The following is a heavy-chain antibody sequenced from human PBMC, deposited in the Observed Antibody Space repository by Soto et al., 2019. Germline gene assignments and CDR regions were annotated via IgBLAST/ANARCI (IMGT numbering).Heavy chain of an antibody. J-gene: IGHJ4*02. CDR2: INHSGST. CDR3: AIGRWLRQSFDY. CDR1: GGSFSGYY. Sequence: QVQLEQWGAGLLKPSETLSLTCAVYGGSFSGYYWSWIRQPPGKGLEWIGEINHSGSTNYNPSLKSRVTISVDTSKNQFSLNLYSVTAADTAVYYFAIGRWLRQSFDYWGQGTLVTVSS. V-gene: IGHV4-34*02. D-gene: IGHD5-12*01.